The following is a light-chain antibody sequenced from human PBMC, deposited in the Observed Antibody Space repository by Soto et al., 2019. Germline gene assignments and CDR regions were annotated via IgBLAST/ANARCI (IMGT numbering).Light chain of an antibody. CDR1: QTVISNY. V-gene: IGKV3-20*01. CDR3: QHYGSSPFT. Sequence: EIVLTQSPGTLSSSPGKRVTLSCRASQTVISNYLAWYQQKPGQAPRLLIYRASSRATGIPDRFSGTGSGTAFTLTISRLEPEDFAVYYCQHYGSSPFTFGPGTKVDFK. J-gene: IGKJ3*01. CDR2: RAS.